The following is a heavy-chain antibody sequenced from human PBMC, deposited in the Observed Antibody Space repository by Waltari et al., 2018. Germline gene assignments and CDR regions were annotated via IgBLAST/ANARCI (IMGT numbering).Heavy chain of an antibody. CDR2: IIPSLGIA. CDR1: GGSFSSYT. CDR3: AGASVGGAFDI. D-gene: IGHD1-26*01. V-gene: IGHV1-69*02. Sequence: QVQLVQSGAAVRKPVSSVKVSCKASGGSFSSYTISWGRQAPGQGLEWMGRIIPSLGIANYAQKFQGGVTITADKSTSTSYMERSSLASEDTAVYYWAGASVGGAFDIWGQGTMVTVSS. J-gene: IGHJ3*02.